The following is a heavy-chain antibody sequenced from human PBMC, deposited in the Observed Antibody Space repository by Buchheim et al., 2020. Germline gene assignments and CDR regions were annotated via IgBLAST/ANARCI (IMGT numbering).Heavy chain of an antibody. CDR3: ARDDPDLDY. J-gene: IGHJ4*02. V-gene: IGHV3-21*01. CDR1: GFNFSGYS. CDR2: ILSSRHYI. Sequence: EVQLVESGGGLVKPGGSLRLSCAASGFNFSGYSMNWVRQAPGKRLDWVSSILSSRHYIYYADSVKGRFTISRDNATNSLLLQMNSLRTEDTAGYYCARDDPDLDYWGQGTL.